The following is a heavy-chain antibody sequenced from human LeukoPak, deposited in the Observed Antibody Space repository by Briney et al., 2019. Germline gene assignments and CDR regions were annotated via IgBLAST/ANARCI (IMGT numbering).Heavy chain of an antibody. V-gene: IGHV3-30*18. Sequence: PGGSLRLSCAASGFTFSSYGMHWVRQAPGKGLEWVAVISYDGSIKYYADSVKGRFTISRDNSKNTLYLQMNSLRAEDTAVYYRAKKEYDTWGYFQHWGQGTLVTVSS. CDR2: ISYDGSIK. D-gene: IGHD3-22*01. J-gene: IGHJ1*01. CDR1: GFTFSSYG. CDR3: AKKEYDTWGYFQH.